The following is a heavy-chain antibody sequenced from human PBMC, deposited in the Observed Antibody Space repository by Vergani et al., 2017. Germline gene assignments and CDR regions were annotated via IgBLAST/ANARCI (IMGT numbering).Heavy chain of an antibody. CDR1: GYTFTGYY. J-gene: IGHJ4*02. CDR2: INPNSGGT. CDR3: ARDSAFGGRGRAGGY. V-gene: IGHV1-2*04. Sequence: QVQLVQSGAEVKKPGASVKVSCKASGYTFTGYYMHWVRQAPGQGLEWMGWINPNSGGTNYAQKFQGWVTMTRDTSISTAYMELSRLRSDDTAVYYCARDSAFGGRGRAGGYWGQGTLVTVSS. D-gene: IGHD3-10*01.